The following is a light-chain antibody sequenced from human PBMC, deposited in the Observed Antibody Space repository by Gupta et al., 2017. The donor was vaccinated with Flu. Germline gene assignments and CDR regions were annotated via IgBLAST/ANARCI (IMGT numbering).Light chain of an antibody. CDR2: AAS. Sequence: DIQLTQSPSFLSASVGDRVTITCRASQGISSYLAWYQQKPGKAPKLLIYAASTLQSGVPSRFSGSGSGKEFTLTISSRQPEDFATYYCQQLNSYPPWTFGQGTKVEIK. CDR1: QGISSY. J-gene: IGKJ1*01. V-gene: IGKV1-9*01. CDR3: QQLNSYPPWT.